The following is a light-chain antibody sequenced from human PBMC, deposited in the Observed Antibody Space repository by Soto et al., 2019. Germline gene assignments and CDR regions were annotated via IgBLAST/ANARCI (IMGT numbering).Light chain of an antibody. Sequence: EIVLTQSPDTLSLSPGERATLSCRASQSVRSSLAWYQQKPGQAPRLLIYDASKRATGIPARFSGSGSGTDFTLTISSLEHEDFAVYYCQQRSNWPPEVTFGPGTKVDI. CDR1: QSVRSS. CDR2: DAS. V-gene: IGKV3-11*01. CDR3: QQRSNWPPEVT. J-gene: IGKJ3*01.